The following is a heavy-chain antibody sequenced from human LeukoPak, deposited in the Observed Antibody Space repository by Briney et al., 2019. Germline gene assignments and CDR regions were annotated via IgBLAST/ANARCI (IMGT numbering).Heavy chain of an antibody. Sequence: GGSLRLSCTVSGFTVSTNSMSWVRQAPGKGLEWVSVIYSDNTHYSHSVKGRFNISRDNSRHTLYLQMNSLRAEDTPVYYCAKEGQVTYAYYFDYWGQGTLVTVSS. D-gene: IGHD2-21*02. CDR1: GFTVSTNS. V-gene: IGHV3-53*01. CDR3: AKEGQVTYAYYFDY. CDR2: IYSDNT. J-gene: IGHJ4*02.